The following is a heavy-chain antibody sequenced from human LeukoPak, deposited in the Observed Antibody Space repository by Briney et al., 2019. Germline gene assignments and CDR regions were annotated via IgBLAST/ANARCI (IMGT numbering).Heavy chain of an antibody. CDR1: GFPFSAYD. Sequence: GGSLRLSCATSGFPFSAYDMHWVRQAPGKGLEWVSAFGSAGDTYYPGAVRGRFTISRDYAKNSLFLQMNNLIAGDTAVYFCVRGALPGDNWYFDLWGRGTLVTVSS. CDR3: VRGALPGDNWYFDL. V-gene: IGHV3-13*01. J-gene: IGHJ2*01. CDR2: FGSAGDT.